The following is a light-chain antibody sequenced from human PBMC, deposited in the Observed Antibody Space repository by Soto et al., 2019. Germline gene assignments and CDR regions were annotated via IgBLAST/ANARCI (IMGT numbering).Light chain of an antibody. Sequence: EVVLPQSPATLSLSPGERATLSCSASPSVTRYLAWFQQRPVQAPRLLIYDASTTAAGTPARFCGSGSGTDFTLTISSLEPEDFAIYYCQQRSFSFGGGTKVEIK. CDR3: QQRSFS. CDR1: PSVTRY. J-gene: IGKJ4*01. CDR2: DAS. V-gene: IGKV3-11*01.